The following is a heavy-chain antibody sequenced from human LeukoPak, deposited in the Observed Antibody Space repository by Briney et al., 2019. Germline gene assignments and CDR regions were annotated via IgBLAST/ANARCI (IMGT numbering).Heavy chain of an antibody. D-gene: IGHD3-22*01. CDR2: IYYSGST. CDR3: ASEYYYDSSGYWNY. Sequence: SETLSLTCAVYGGSLSGYYWSWIRQPPGKGLEWIGSIYYSGSTYYNPSLKSRVTISVDTSKNQFSLKLSSVTAADTAVYYCASEYYYDSSGYWNYWGQGTLVTVSS. CDR1: GGSLSGYY. J-gene: IGHJ4*02. V-gene: IGHV4-34*01.